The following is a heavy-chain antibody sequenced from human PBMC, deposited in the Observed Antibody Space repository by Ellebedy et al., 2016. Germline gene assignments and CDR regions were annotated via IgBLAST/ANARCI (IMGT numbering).Heavy chain of an antibody. CDR1: GYTFTDYY. CDR3: ARGSYVVVSTVQPEYFQH. D-gene: IGHD2-21*01. Sequence: ASVKVSCKASGYTFTDYYIHWVRQAPGQGLEWVGWINPRTGDTAYAQKFRAWVTMTADTSINTASMELSRLRSGDTATYYCARGSYVVVSTVQPEYFQHWGQGTLVTVSS. J-gene: IGHJ1*01. CDR2: INPRTGDT. V-gene: IGHV1-2*04.